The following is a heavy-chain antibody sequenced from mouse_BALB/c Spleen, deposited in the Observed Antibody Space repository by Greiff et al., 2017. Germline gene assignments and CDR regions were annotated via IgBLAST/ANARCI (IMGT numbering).Heavy chain of an antibody. CDR1: GYTFTSSW. J-gene: IGHJ4*01. CDR3: ARGEGNFYAMDY. V-gene: IGHV1S130*01. CDR2: IHPNSGNT. D-gene: IGHD2-1*01. Sequence: QGQLQQSGSVLVRPGASVKLSCKASGYTFTSSWMHWAKQRPGQGLEWIGEIHPNSGNTNYNEKFKGKATLTVDTSSSTAYVDLSSLTSEDSAVYYCARGEGNFYAMDYWGQGTSVTVSS.